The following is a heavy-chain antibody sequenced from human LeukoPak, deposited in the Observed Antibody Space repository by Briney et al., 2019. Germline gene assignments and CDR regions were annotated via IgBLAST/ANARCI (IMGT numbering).Heavy chain of an antibody. V-gene: IGHV3-30-3*01. CDR1: GFTFSSYA. Sequence: PGGSLRLSCAASGFTFSSYAMHWVRQAPGKGLEWVAVISYDGSNKYYADSVKGRFTISRDNSKNTLYLQMNSLRAEDTAVYYCAKGGRYYDSSGNLYDYWGQGTLVTASS. CDR2: ISYDGSNK. CDR3: AKGGRYYDSSGNLYDY. D-gene: IGHD3-22*01. J-gene: IGHJ4*02.